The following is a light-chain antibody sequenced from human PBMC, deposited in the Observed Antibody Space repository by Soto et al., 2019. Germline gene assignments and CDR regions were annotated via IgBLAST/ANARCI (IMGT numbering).Light chain of an antibody. CDR2: AAS. J-gene: IGKJ5*01. CDR1: QGISTF. Sequence: DIQLTQSPSFLSASVGDRVTITCRASQGISTFLAWYQQKPGKAPKLLIYAASILQSGVPSRFSGSGSGTEFTLTISSLQPDDFATYYCQQYDHLITFGQGTRLEIK. V-gene: IGKV1-9*01. CDR3: QQYDHLIT.